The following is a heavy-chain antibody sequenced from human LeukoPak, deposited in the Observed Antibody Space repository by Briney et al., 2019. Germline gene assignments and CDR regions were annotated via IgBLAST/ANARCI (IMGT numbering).Heavy chain of an antibody. J-gene: IGHJ5*02. CDR1: GGSISSSSYY. D-gene: IGHD6-13*01. CDR2: IYYSGST. CDR3: ARKSTLDSSSWLFDP. V-gene: IGHV4-39*02. Sequence: SETLSLTCTVSGGSISSSSYYWGWIRQPPGKGLEWIGSIYYSGSTYYNPSLKSRVTISVDTSKNHFSLRLSSVTAADTAVYYCARKSTLDSSSWLFDPWGQGTLVTVSS.